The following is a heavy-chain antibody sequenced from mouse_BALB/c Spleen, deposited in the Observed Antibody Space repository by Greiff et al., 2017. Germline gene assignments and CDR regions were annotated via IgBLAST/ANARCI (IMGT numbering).Heavy chain of an antibody. CDR1: GFTFSSYA. CDR3: ARGDYDRRAFAY. V-gene: IGHV5-6-5*01. CDR2: ISSGGST. D-gene: IGHD2-4*01. J-gene: IGHJ3*01. Sequence: EVQLVESGGGLVKPGGSLKLSCAASGFTFSSYAMSWVRQTPEKRLEWVASISSGGSTYYPDSVKGRFTISRDNARNILYLQMSSLRSEDTAMYYCARGDYDRRAFAYWGQGTLVTVSA.